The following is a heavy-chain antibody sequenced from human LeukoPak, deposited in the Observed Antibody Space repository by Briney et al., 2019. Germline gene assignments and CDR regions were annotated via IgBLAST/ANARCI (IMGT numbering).Heavy chain of an antibody. CDR1: GFSLTTSGMC. CDR3: ARVGTVARALDY. J-gene: IGHJ4*02. V-gene: IGHV2-70*17. CDR2: IDWEDDK. D-gene: IGHD4-11*01. Sequence: SGPTLVNPTETLTLTCTFSGFSLTTSGMCVTWIRQTPGKALEWLARIDWEDDKFYHESLRTRLTVSKDTSKSQEVLTMTNMDPVDTGTYFCARVGTVARALDYWGQGSLVTVSS.